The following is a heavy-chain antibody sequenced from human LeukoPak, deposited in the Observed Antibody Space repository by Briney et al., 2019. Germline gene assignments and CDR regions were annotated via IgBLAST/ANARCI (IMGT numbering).Heavy chain of an antibody. V-gene: IGHV3-23*01. CDR2: ISGSGGGT. CDR3: APPPILTFDS. D-gene: IGHD2-2*02. Sequence: PAGSLRLSCAASGFTFRSYAMTWLRQAPGKGLEWVAGISGSGGGTYYAAFVKGRITIFRGNSKHTLLLQMNGLKADEPAVYYCAPPPILTFDSWGQGTLVTVSS. J-gene: IGHJ4*02. CDR1: GFTFRSYA.